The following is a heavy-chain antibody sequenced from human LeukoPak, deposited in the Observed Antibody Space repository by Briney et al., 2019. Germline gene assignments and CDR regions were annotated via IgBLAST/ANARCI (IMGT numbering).Heavy chain of an antibody. Sequence: SVKVSSKASGYTLSDYYIYWVRQAPGQGLEWMGRIIPILGIANYAQKFQGRVTITADKSTSTAYMELSSLRSEDTAVYYCARVDTAMVIDYWGQGTLVTVSS. CDR1: GYTLSDYY. V-gene: IGHV1-69*02. CDR2: IIPILGIA. D-gene: IGHD5-18*01. J-gene: IGHJ4*02. CDR3: ARVDTAMVIDY.